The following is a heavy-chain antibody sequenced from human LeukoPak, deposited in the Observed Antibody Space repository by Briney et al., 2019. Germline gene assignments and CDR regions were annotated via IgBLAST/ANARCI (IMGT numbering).Heavy chain of an antibody. J-gene: IGHJ4*02. V-gene: IGHV4-59*01. Sequence: SETLSLTCTVSGGSISSYYWSWIRQPPGKGLEWIGYIYYSGSTNYNPSLKSRVTISVDTSKNQFSLKLSSVTAADTAVYYCARAGYSYGFRTFDYWGQGTLVTVSS. CDR1: GGSISSYY. CDR2: IYYSGST. CDR3: ARAGYSYGFRTFDY. D-gene: IGHD5-18*01.